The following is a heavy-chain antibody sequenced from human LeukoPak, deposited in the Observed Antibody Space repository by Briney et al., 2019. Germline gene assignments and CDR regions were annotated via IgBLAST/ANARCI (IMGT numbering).Heavy chain of an antibody. J-gene: IGHJ5*02. Sequence: GGSLRLSCAASGFTSSSYSMNWVRQAPGKGLEWVSSISSSSSYIYYADSVKGRFTISRDNAKNSLYLQMNSLRAEDTAVYYCASGIAVAGTRIDPWGQGTLVTVSS. D-gene: IGHD6-19*01. CDR1: GFTSSSYS. V-gene: IGHV3-21*01. CDR3: ASGIAVAGTRIDP. CDR2: ISSSSSYI.